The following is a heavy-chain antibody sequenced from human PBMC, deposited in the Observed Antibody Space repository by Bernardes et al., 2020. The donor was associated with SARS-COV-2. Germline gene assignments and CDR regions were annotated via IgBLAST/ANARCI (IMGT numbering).Heavy chain of an antibody. CDR3: ARDIDSSGHYYIDY. Sequence: GGSLRLSCAASGLTVSDNYMTWVRQAPGKGLEWVALMYSGGSTYYADSVKGRFTVSRDNSKNTLSLQMDRLRAEDTAVYYCARDIDSSGHYYIDYWGQGTLVTVSS. V-gene: IGHV3-66*01. CDR2: MYSGGST. D-gene: IGHD3-22*01. CDR1: GLTVSDNY. J-gene: IGHJ4*02.